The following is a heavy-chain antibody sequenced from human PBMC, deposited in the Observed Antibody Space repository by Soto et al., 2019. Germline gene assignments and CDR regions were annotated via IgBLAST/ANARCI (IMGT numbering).Heavy chain of an antibody. J-gene: IGHJ4*02. CDR1: GYTFTSYY. D-gene: IGHD5-18*01. CDR2: INPSGGST. V-gene: IGHV1-46*01. CDR3: AREVERGYSYGYLEY. Sequence: QVQLVQSGAEVKKPGASVKVSCKASGYTFTSYYMHWVRQAPGQGLEWMGIINPSGGSTSYAQKFQGRVTMTRDTSTSTLYMELSSLRSEETAVYYCAREVERGYSYGYLEYWGQGTLVTVSS.